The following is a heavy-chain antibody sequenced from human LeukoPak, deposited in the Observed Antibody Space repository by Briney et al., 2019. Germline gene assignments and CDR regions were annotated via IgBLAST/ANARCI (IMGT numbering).Heavy chain of an antibody. J-gene: IGHJ4*02. CDR3: ARGYCDYGLAFDY. CDR1: GFTFSSYA. Sequence: GGSLRLSCAASGFTFSSYAMHWVRQAPGKGLEWVAVISYDGSNKYYADSVKGRFTISRDNSKNTLYLQMNSLRAEDTAVYYCARGYCDYGLAFDYWGQGTLVTVSS. V-gene: IGHV3-30*04. D-gene: IGHD4-17*01. CDR2: ISYDGSNK.